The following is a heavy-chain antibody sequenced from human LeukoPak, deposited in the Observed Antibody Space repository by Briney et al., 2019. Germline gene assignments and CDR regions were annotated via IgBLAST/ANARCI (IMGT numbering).Heavy chain of an antibody. J-gene: IGHJ6*03. V-gene: IGHV3-7*01. CDR3: ARDSSSSWVYYYYYYMDV. CDR1: GFTFSSYW. Sequence: PGGSLRLSCAASGFTFSSYWMSWVRQAPGKGLEWVANIKQDGSEKYYVDSVKGRFTISRDNAKNSLYLQMNSLRAEDTAVYYCARDSSSSWVYYYYYYMDVWGKGTTVTVSS. CDR2: IKQDGSEK. D-gene: IGHD6-13*01.